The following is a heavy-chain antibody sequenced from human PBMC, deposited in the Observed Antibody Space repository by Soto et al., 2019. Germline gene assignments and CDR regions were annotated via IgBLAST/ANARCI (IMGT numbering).Heavy chain of an antibody. V-gene: IGHV3-74*01. Sequence: GGSLRLSCAASGFTFSNYWMHWVRQAPGEGLVWVSRIDSYGSTTNYADSVKGRFTVSRDNARNTLYLQMNSLRAEETAIYYCARGGLHAYYKDNWGQGILVTV. CDR1: GFTFSNYW. D-gene: IGHD3-10*01. CDR3: ARGGLHAYYKDN. CDR2: IDSYGSTT. J-gene: IGHJ4*02.